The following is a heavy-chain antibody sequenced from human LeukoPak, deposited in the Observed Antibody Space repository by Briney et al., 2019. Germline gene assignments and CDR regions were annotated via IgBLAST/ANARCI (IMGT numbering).Heavy chain of an antibody. CDR3: AREIREGLPYYDY. Sequence: ASVKVSCKTSGYTFTGYYIHWMRQAPGQGLEWMGWIKPDIGVTNSAQKFQGRVTMSRDTSITTVYMELSSLRSDDTAVYYCAREIREGLPYYDYWGQGTLVTVPS. J-gene: IGHJ4*02. D-gene: IGHD3-16*01. CDR1: GYTFTGYY. V-gene: IGHV1-2*02. CDR2: IKPDIGVT.